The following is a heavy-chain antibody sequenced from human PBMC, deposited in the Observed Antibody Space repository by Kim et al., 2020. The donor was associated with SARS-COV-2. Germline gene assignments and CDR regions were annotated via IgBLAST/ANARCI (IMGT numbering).Heavy chain of an antibody. CDR1: GGSIRGNNW. D-gene: IGHD6-6*01. V-gene: IGHV4-4*02. Sequence: SETLSLTCAVSGGSIRGNNWWSWVRQTPGKGLELIGGIYHTGNTKYNPSLPSRGIISVDRSQNQFSLTLSSVTAADTAVYFSARAEVSARFGLYFSGQGT. CDR2: IYHTGNT. J-gene: IGHJ4*03. CDR3: ARAEVSARFGLYF.